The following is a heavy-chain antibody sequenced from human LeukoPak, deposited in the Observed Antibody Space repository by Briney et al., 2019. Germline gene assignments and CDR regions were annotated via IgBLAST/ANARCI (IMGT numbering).Heavy chain of an antibody. D-gene: IGHD3-22*01. CDR1: GGSMSSYY. V-gene: IGHV4-59*01. CDR3: ARGRDYHDSTGYYA. CDR2: IYYSGST. J-gene: IGHJ5*02. Sequence: SETLSLTCTVSGGSMSSYYWSWIRQPPGKGLECVGYIYYSGSTYYNPALKSRVTISVDTSKNQFSLKLSSVTTANTAVYYCARGRDYHDSTGYYAWGQGTLVTVSS.